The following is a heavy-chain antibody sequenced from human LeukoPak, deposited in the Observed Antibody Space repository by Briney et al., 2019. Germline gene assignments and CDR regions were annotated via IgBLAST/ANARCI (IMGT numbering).Heavy chain of an antibody. D-gene: IGHD2-21*02. CDR3: AKWQLAYCGGDCYSRAEYFQH. CDR2: ISGSGGST. CDR1: GFTFSSYA. Sequence: GGSLRLSCAASGFTFSSYAMSWVRQAPGKGLEWVSAISGSGGSTYYADSVKGRFTISRDNAKNSLYLQMNSLRAEDTAVYYCAKWQLAYCGGDCYSRAEYFQHWGQGTLVTVSS. J-gene: IGHJ1*01. V-gene: IGHV3-23*01.